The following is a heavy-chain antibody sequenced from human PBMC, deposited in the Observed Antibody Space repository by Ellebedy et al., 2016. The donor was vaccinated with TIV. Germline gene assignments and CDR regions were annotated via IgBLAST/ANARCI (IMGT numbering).Heavy chain of an antibody. J-gene: IGHJ4*02. Sequence: AASVKVSCKPSGDTLNEFYIHWLRRAPGQGLEWMGIIGFDGGNTGYRQRFQGRVSLTRDTSTNTVYMELSSLRSEDTAIYYCARELRGTCDYWGQGTRVTVSS. CDR3: ARELRGTCDY. CDR1: GDTLNEFY. D-gene: IGHD2-15*01. CDR2: IGFDGGNT. V-gene: IGHV1-46*02.